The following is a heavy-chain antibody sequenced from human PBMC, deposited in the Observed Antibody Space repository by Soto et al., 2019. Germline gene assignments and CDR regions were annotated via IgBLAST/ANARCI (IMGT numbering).Heavy chain of an antibody. D-gene: IGHD6-13*01. Sequence: XGSLRLSCAAAGFTFSSYSMNWVRQAPGKGLEWVSSISSSSSYIYYADSVKGRFTISRDNAKNSLYLQMNSLRAEDTAVYYCAREQQPSGDFDYWGQGPLVTVSS. CDR3: AREQQPSGDFDY. J-gene: IGHJ4*02. CDR2: ISSSSSYI. CDR1: GFTFSSYS. V-gene: IGHV3-21*01.